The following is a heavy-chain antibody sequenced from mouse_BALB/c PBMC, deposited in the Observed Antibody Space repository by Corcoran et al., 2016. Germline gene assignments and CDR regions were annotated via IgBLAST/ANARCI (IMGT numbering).Heavy chain of an antibody. V-gene: IGHV9-1*02. CDR1: GYTFTNYG. CDR3: ARAPLAYYAMDY. Sequence: QIQLVQSGPELKKPGETVKISCKASGYTFTNYGMNWVKQSPGKGLKWMGWINTYTGEPTYADDFKGRFAFSFETSASTAYLQIDNLKNEDMATYFGARAPLAYYAMDYWGQGTSVTVSS. J-gene: IGHJ4*01. CDR2: INTYTGEP.